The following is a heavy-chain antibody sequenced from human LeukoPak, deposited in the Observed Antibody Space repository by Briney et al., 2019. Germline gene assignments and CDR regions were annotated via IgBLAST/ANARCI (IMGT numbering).Heavy chain of an antibody. CDR3: AKVNPDYNGVGGGDY. CDR2: ISYDGSNK. CDR1: GFTFSSYG. V-gene: IGHV3-30*18. Sequence: GGSLRLSCAASGFTFSSYGMHWVRQAPGKGLEWVAVISYDGSNKYYADSVKGRFTISRDNSKNTLYLQMNSLRAEDTAVYYCAKVNPDYNGVGGGDYWGQGTLVTVPS. D-gene: IGHD5-12*01. J-gene: IGHJ4*02.